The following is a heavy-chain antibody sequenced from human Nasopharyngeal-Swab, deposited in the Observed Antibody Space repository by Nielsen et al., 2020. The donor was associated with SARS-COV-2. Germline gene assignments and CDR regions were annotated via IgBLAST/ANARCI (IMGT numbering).Heavy chain of an antibody. J-gene: IGHJ4*02. D-gene: IGHD2/OR15-2a*01. V-gene: IGHV3-23*01. CDR3: AKDLRGPYFF. CDR1: GFTFSSYG. Sequence: GESLKISCAASGFTFSSYGMHWVRQAPGKGLEWVAAIVGSGDISGSGGSTYYADSVKGRFTISRDNSKNTLSLQMNSLRAEDTAVYYCAKDLRGPYFFWGQGTLVTVSS. CDR2: IVGSGDISGSGGST.